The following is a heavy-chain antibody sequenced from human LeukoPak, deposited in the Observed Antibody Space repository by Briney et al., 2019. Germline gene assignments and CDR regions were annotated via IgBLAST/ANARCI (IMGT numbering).Heavy chain of an antibody. D-gene: IGHD2-15*01. J-gene: IGHJ4*02. CDR3: ASKFPYCSGGSCAL. Sequence: GGSLRLSCAASGLTFSSHWMSWVRQAPGQGLEWVANISPDGDRENYVDSVKGRFSISRDNAKSSLFLQMHSLSAEDTAVYYCASKFPYCSGGSCALGGQGTLVTVSS. CDR2: ISPDGDRE. CDR1: GLTFSSHW. V-gene: IGHV3-7*01.